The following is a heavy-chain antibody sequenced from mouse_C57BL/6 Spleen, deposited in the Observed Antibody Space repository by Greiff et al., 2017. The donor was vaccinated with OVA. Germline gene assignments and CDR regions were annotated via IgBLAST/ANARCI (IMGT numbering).Heavy chain of an antibody. Sequence: EVKLVESGGGLVKPGGSLKLSCAASGFTFSSYAMSWVRQTPEKRLEWVATISDGGSYTYYPDNVKGRFTISRDNAKNNLYLQMSHLKSEDTAMYYCAREDYYGNYAHYFDYWGQGTTLTVSS. D-gene: IGHD2-1*01. CDR2: ISDGGSYT. CDR1: GFTFSSYA. CDR3: AREDYYGNYAHYFDY. V-gene: IGHV5-4*01. J-gene: IGHJ2*01.